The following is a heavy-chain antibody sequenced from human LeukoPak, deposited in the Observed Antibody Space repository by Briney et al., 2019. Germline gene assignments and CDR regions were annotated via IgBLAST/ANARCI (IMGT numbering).Heavy chain of an antibody. CDR3: AKWRKATVTTSLDY. Sequence: GGSLRLSCAVSGFTFSIYAMSWVRQAPGKGLEWVSAISSSGGSTYYADSVKGRFTISRDNSKNTLYLQMNSLRAEDTAVYYCAKWRKATVTTSLDYWGQGTLVAVSS. D-gene: IGHD4-17*01. CDR1: GFTFSIYA. J-gene: IGHJ4*02. CDR2: ISSSGGST. V-gene: IGHV3-23*01.